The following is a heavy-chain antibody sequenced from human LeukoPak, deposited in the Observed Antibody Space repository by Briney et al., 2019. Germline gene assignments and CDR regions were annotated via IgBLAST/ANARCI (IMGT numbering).Heavy chain of an antibody. D-gene: IGHD6-19*01. CDR3: ARDGTPLFPGIAVAGNKVYYYHGMDV. CDR2: ISAYNGNT. CDR1: GYTFTSYG. V-gene: IGHV1-18*01. J-gene: IGHJ6*02. Sequence: GASVKVSCKASGYTFTSYGISWVRQAPGQGLEWMGWISAYNGNTNYAQKLQGRVTMTTDTSRSTAYMELRSLRSDDTAVYYCARDGTPLFPGIAVAGNKVYYYHGMDVWGQGTTVTVSS.